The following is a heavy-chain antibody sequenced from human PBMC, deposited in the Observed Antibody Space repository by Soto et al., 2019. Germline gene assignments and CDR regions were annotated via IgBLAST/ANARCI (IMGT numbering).Heavy chain of an antibody. V-gene: IGHV3-33*01. Sequence: QVQLVESGGGVVQPGRSLRLSCAASGFTFSSYGMHWVRQAPGKGLEWVAVIWYDGSNKYYADSVKGRFTISRDNSKKTLYLQMNSLRAEDTAVYYCAREGGIAAAGRAYFDYWGQGTLVTVSS. CDR2: IWYDGSNK. J-gene: IGHJ4*02. CDR1: GFTFSSYG. D-gene: IGHD6-13*01. CDR3: AREGGIAAAGRAYFDY.